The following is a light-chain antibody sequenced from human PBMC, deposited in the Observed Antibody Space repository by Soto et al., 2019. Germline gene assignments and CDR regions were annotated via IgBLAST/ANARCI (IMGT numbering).Light chain of an antibody. J-gene: IGKJ4*01. V-gene: IGKV1-5*03. CDR3: QQYNSYPLT. CDR1: QSISSW. CDR2: KAS. Sequence: DIQMTQSPSTLSASVGDRVTITCRASQSISSWLAWYQQKPGKAPKLLIYKASSLESGVPSRFSGSGSGTEFTLTISSMKPDDFATYYCQQYNSYPLTFGGGTKVEIK.